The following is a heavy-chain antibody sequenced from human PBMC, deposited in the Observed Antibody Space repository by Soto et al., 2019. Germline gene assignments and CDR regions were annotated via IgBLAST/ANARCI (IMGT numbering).Heavy chain of an antibody. V-gene: IGHV4-59*01. J-gene: IGHJ5*02. CDR2: IYYSGST. Sequence: SETLSLTCTVSGGSISPYYWSWIRQPPGRGLEWIGYIYYSGSTNYNPSLKSRVTISVDTSKNQFSLKLSSVTAADTAVYYCAIRSRSWYGWFDPWGQGTLVTVSS. CDR3: AIRSRSWYGWFDP. D-gene: IGHD6-13*01. CDR1: GGSISPYY.